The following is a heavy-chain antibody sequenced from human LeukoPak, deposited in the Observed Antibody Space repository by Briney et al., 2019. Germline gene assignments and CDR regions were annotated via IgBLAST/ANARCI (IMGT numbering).Heavy chain of an antibody. CDR1: GFTFGSHW. CDR2: IKQDGSEK. Sequence: GGSLRLSCAASGFTFGSHWMSWVRQAPGKGLELVANIKQDGSEKYYVDSVKDRFTISRGNAKNSVYLQMNSLRAEDTAVYYCARVGEAFYMDVWGKGTTVTVSS. V-gene: IGHV3-7*01. J-gene: IGHJ6*03. CDR3: ARVGEAFYMDV. D-gene: IGHD3-10*01.